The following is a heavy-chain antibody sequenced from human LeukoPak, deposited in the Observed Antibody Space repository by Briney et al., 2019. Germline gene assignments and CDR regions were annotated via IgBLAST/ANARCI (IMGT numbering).Heavy chain of an antibody. Sequence: QSGGSLRPSCAGSGFTFSTYWMHWVRQAPGGGLVWVSGINTDGSTTSYADSVKGRFTISRDNAKNTVYLQMSSLRAEDTAVYYCAKESGYDVDLEYWGQGALVTVSS. CDR3: AKESGYDVDLEY. D-gene: IGHD5-12*01. J-gene: IGHJ4*02. CDR2: INTDGSTT. V-gene: IGHV3-74*01. CDR1: GFTFSTYW.